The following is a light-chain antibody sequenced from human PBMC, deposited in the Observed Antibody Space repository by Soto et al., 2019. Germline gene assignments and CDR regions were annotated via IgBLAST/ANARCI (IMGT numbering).Light chain of an antibody. CDR2: GAS. CDR1: QTITTSQ. J-gene: IGKJ1*01. Sequence: EIVLTQSPGTLSLSPGERATLFCRASQTITTSQLAWYQQKPGQAPRVLIFGASNRATGIPDRFSGSGSGNDLTLTLSRLEPEAFAMYYCQQHAGSPRTFGQGTTVEIK. CDR3: QQHAGSPRT. V-gene: IGKV3-20*01.